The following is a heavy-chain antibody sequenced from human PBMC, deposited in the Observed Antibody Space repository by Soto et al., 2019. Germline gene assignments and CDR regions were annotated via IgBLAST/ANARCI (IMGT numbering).Heavy chain of an antibody. CDR2: IYYSGST. CDR3: ARDRRYSYGYGRRYAMDV. Sequence: QVQLQESGPGLVKPSETLSLTCTVSGGAISSYYWSWIRQPPGKGLQRIGYIYYSGSTNYNPSLKSRVTISVDTSKNQFSLKLSSVTAADTAVYYCARDRRYSYGYGRRYAMDVWGQGTTVTVSS. J-gene: IGHJ6*02. CDR1: GGAISSYY. D-gene: IGHD5-18*01. V-gene: IGHV4-59*01.